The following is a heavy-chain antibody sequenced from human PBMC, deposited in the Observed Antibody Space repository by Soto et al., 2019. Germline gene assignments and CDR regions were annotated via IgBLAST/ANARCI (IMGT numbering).Heavy chain of an antibody. CDR1: GGCISSSRYY. D-gene: IGHD1-26*01. CDR2: IYYSGRT. V-gene: IGHV4-39*01. J-gene: IGHJ4*02. Sequence: SETLSLTCTVSGGCISSSRYYWGWIRQPPGKGLEWIGSIYYSGRTYYNPSLKSRVTISVDTSKNQFSLKLSSVTAADTAVYYCARHKVGATNDFDYWGQGTLVTVSS. CDR3: ARHKVGATNDFDY.